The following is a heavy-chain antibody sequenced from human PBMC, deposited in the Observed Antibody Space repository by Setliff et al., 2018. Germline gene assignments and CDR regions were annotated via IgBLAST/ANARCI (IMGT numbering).Heavy chain of an antibody. J-gene: IGHJ4*02. D-gene: IGHD3-10*01. CDR3: ATNGASGSYYHFGA. Sequence: GESLTISCQTSGYEFTNYWIAWVRQTPGKGLEWMGSLFPGDSGTKYSPSFQGQVTISVDTSITTAYLQWDSLQASDSAIYYCATNGASGSYYHFGAWGQGTLVTVS. CDR1: GYEFTNYW. V-gene: IGHV5-51*01. CDR2: LFPGDSGT.